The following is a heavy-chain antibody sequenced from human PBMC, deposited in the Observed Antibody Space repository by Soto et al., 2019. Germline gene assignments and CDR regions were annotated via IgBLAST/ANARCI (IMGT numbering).Heavy chain of an antibody. CDR1: GYTFTSYA. CDR3: ARGMYYYGSGSYSPTHYYYYGMDV. V-gene: IGHV1-3*01. J-gene: IGHJ6*02. CDR2: INAGNGNT. Sequence: GASVKVSCKASGYTFTSYAMHWVRQAPGQRLEWMGWINAGNGNTKYSQKFQGRVTITRDTSASTAYMELSSLRSEDTAVHYCARGMYYYGSGSYSPTHYYYYGMDVWGQGTTVTVSS. D-gene: IGHD3-10*01.